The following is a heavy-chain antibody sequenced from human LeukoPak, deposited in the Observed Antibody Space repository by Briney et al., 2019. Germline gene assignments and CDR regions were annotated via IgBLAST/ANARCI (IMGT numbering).Heavy chain of an antibody. CDR3: ARGDTIFGVVSKGNWFDP. V-gene: IGHV4-34*01. Sequence: PSETLSLTCAVYGGSFSVYYWSWIRQPPGKGLERIGEINHSGSTNYNPSLKSRVTISVDTSKNQFSLKLTSVTAADTAVYYCARGDTIFGVVSKGNWFDPWGQGTLVTVSS. CDR1: GGSFSVYY. D-gene: IGHD3-3*01. J-gene: IGHJ5*02. CDR2: INHSGST.